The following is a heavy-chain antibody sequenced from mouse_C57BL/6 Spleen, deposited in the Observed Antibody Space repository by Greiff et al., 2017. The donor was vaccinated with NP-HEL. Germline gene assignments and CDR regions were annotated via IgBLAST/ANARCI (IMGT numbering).Heavy chain of an antibody. V-gene: IGHV1-82*01. D-gene: IGHD2-5*01. CDR2: IYPGDGDT. CDR3: ARSGSNYFYYAMDY. CDR1: GYAFSSSW. Sequence: QVQLQQSGPELVKPGASVKISCKASGYAFSSSWMNWVKQRPGKGLEWIGRIYPGDGDTNYNGKFKGKATLTADKSSSTAYMQLSSLTSEDSAVYFCARSGSNYFYYAMDYWGQGTSVTVSS. J-gene: IGHJ4*01.